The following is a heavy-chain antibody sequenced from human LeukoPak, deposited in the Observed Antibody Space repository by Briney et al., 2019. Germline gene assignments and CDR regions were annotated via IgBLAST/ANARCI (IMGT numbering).Heavy chain of an antibody. D-gene: IGHD3-22*01. Sequence: ASVKVSCKVSGYTFTGYYMHWVRQAPGQGLEWMGWINPNSGGTNYAQKFQGRVTMTRDTSISTAYMELSRLRSDDTAVYYCARSSYYYDSSGYYLSGWFDPWGQGTLVTVSS. CDR3: ARSSYYYDSSGYYLSGWFDP. CDR2: INPNSGGT. J-gene: IGHJ5*02. CDR1: GYTFTGYY. V-gene: IGHV1-2*02.